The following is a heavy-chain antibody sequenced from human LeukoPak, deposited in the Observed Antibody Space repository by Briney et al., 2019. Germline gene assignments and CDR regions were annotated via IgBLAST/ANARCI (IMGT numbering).Heavy chain of an antibody. V-gene: IGHV3-30*04. CDR1: GFTFSSYA. CDR3: ARDHKDYLVDY. CDR2: ISYDGSNK. D-gene: IGHD2/OR15-2a*01. Sequence: GRSLRLSCAASGFTFSSYAMHWVRQAPGKGLEWVAVISYDGSNKYYADSVKGRFTISRDNSKSTLYLQMNSLRAEDTAVYYCARDHKDYLVDYWGQGTLVTVSS. J-gene: IGHJ4*02.